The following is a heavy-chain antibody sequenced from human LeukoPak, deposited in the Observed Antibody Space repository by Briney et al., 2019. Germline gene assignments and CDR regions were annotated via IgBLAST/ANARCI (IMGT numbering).Heavy chain of an antibody. V-gene: IGHV1-8*01. Sequence: ASVTVSFTSSGYTFTIYDINWVRHATGQGLEWMGWMNPNSGNTGYAQKFQGRVTMTRNTSISTAEMELSSLRSEDTDVYYCASVSDDSSGYYLDNWFDPWGQGTLVTVSS. J-gene: IGHJ5*02. CDR2: MNPNSGNT. CDR1: GYTFTIYD. D-gene: IGHD3-22*01. CDR3: ASVSDDSSGYYLDNWFDP.